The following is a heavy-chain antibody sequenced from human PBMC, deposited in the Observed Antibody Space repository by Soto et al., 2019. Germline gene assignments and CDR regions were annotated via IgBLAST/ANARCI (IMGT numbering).Heavy chain of an antibody. CDR1: GYTFTSYY. CDR3: ARDSRALLWFGELYPYGMDV. V-gene: IGHV1-46*01. D-gene: IGHD3-10*01. CDR2: INPSGGST. J-gene: IGHJ6*02. Sequence: ASVKVSCKASGYTFTSYYMHWVRRAPGQGLEWMGIINPSGGSTTYAQKFQGRVTMTRDTSTSTVYMELSSLRSEDTAVYYCARDSRALLWFGELYPYGMDVWGQGTTVTVSS.